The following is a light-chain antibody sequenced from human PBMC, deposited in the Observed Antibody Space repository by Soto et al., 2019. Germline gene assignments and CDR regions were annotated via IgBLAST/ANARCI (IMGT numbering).Light chain of an antibody. V-gene: IGKV3-15*01. CDR2: GAS. CDR3: QRYKNWAPWK. CDR1: QSVSSN. J-gene: IGKJ1*01. Sequence: EIVMTQSPATLSVSPGERATLSCRASQSVSSNLAWYQQKPGQAPMLLIYGASTRATGIPSRFSGSGSGTEFTLTVSSLHSEDFAVYYCQRYKNWAPWKSGQGTKLEIK.